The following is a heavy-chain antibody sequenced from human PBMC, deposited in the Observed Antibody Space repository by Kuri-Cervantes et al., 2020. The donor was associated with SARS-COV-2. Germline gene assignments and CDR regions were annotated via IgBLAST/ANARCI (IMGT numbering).Heavy chain of an antibody. CDR1: GFTFDDYG. J-gene: IGHJ6*03. CDR3: AKPSGELVYYYYYYMDV. D-gene: IGHD1-7*01. Sequence: GESLKISCAASGFTFDDYGMSWVRQAPGKGLEWVSGINWNGGSTGYADSVKGRFTISRDNAKNSLYLQMNSLRAEDTAVYYCAKPSGELVYYYYYYMDVWGKGTTGTVSS. CDR2: INWNGGST. V-gene: IGHV3-20*04.